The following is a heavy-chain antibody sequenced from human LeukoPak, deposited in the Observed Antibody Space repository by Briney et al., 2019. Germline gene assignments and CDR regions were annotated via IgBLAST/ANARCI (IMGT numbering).Heavy chain of an antibody. V-gene: IGHV4-34*01. Sequence: SETLSLTCAVYGGSFSGYYWSWIRQPPGKGLEWIGEINHSGSTNYNPSLKSRVTISVDTSKNQFSLKLSCVTAADTAVYYCARITIFEVVGYWFDPWGQGTLVTVSS. CDR3: ARITIFEVVGYWFDP. CDR1: GGSFSGYY. D-gene: IGHD3-3*01. J-gene: IGHJ5*02. CDR2: INHSGST.